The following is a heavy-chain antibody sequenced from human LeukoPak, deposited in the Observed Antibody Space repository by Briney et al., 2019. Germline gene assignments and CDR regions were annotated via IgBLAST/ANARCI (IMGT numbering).Heavy chain of an antibody. CDR3: ARRPASSGSSYYFDY. Sequence: SETLSLTCAVYGGSFSGYYWSWIRQPPGKGLEWIGEINHSGSTNYNPSLKSRVTISVDTSKNQFSLKLTSVTAADTAVYYCARRPASSGSSYYFDYWGQGTLVTVSS. V-gene: IGHV4-34*01. CDR2: INHSGST. D-gene: IGHD6-19*01. CDR1: GGSFSGYY. J-gene: IGHJ4*02.